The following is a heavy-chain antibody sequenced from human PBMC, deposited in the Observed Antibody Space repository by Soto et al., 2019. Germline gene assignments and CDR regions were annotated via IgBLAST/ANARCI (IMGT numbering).Heavy chain of an antibody. CDR3: ARSGITISGIITHGMDV. Sequence: SETLSLTCTVSGDSISSGGYYWNWVRQHPGKGLEWIGYIFYSGSTFYSPSLKSRVFISVDKSKNQFSLRLNSVTAADTAVYYCARSGITISGIITHGMDVWGQGTTVTVS. CDR1: GDSISSGGYY. D-gene: IGHD3-3*01. J-gene: IGHJ6*02. V-gene: IGHV4-31*03. CDR2: IFYSGST.